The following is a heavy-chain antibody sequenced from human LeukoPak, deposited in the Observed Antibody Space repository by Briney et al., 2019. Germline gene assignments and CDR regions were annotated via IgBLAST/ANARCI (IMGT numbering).Heavy chain of an antibody. CDR1: GASISSGTYY. CDR2: IYTSGST. D-gene: IGHD3-3*01. CDR3: ARDRYDFWSGYYWFDP. J-gene: IGHJ5*02. V-gene: IGHV4-61*02. Sequence: SQTLSLTCTLCGASISSGTYYWSWIRQPAGKGLEWIGRIYTSGSTNYNPSLRGRVTISVDTSKNQFSLKLSSVTAADTAVYYCARDRYDFWSGYYWFDPWGQGTLVTVSS.